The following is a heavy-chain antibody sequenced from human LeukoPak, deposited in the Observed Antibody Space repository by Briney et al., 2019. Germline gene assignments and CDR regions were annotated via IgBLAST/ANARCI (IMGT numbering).Heavy chain of an antibody. CDR1: GYSISSGYY. J-gene: IGHJ4*02. CDR3: ARYRRYYDSSGLTN. Sequence: SETLSLTCTVSGYSISSGYYWGWIRQPPGKGLEWIGSIYHSGSTYYNPSLKSRVTISVDTSKNQFSLKLSSVSAEDTAVYYCARYRRYYDSSGLTNWGQGTLVTVSS. V-gene: IGHV4-38-2*02. D-gene: IGHD3-22*01. CDR2: IYHSGST.